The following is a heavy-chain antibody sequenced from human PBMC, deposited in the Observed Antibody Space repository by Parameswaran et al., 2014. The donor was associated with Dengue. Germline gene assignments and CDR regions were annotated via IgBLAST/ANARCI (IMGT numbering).Heavy chain of an antibody. D-gene: IGHD3-16*01. CDR3: ARVVWRFGGVTARYYYMDV. Sequence: RWIRQPPGKGLEWIGEINHSGSTNYNPSLKSRVTISVDTSKNQFSLKLSSVTAADTAVYYCARVVWRFGGVTARYYYMDVWGKGTTVTVSS. J-gene: IGHJ6*03. CDR2: INHSGST. V-gene: IGHV4-34*01.